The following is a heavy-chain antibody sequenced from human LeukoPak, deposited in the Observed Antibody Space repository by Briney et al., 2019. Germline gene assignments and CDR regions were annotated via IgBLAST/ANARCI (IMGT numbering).Heavy chain of an antibody. CDR3: ARSNPRRLLPLYYYYYYMDV. D-gene: IGHD2-15*01. CDR1: GGSISSYY. V-gene: IGHV4-4*07. Sequence: SSETLSLTCTVSGGSISSYYWSWIRQPAGKGLEWIGRIYTSGSTNYNPSLKSRVTMSVDTSKNQFSLKLSSVTAADTAVYYCARSNPRRLLPLYYYYYYMDVWGKGTTVTVSS. J-gene: IGHJ6*03. CDR2: IYTSGST.